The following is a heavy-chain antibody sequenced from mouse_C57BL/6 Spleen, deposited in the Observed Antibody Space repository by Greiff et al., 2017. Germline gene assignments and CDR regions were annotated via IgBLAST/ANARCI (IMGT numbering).Heavy chain of an antibody. D-gene: IGHD1-1*01. CDR3: ARGYYYGSSYFDY. CDR2: INPNNGGT. J-gene: IGHJ2*01. V-gene: IGHV1-26*01. Sequence: EVQLQQSGSELVKPGASVKISCKASGYTFTDYYMNWVKQSHGTSLGWIGEINPNNGGTSYNQKFKGKAPLTVDKSYSTAYMELRSLTSEDAAVYYCARGYYYGSSYFDYWGQGTTLTVSS. CDR1: GYTFTDYY.